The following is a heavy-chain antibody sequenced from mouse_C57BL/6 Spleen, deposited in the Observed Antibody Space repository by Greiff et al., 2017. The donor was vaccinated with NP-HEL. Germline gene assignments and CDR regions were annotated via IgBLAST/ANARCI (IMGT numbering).Heavy chain of an antibody. CDR2: IYPGSGST. V-gene: IGHV1-55*01. J-gene: IGHJ2*01. CDR3: AYGYFDY. CDR1: GSPFTRYW. Sequence: QVQLQQPGAELVKPGASVKMSCKASGSPFTRYWITWVKQRPGQGLEWIGDIYPGSGSTNYNEKFKSKATLTVDTSSSTAYMQLSSLTSEDSAVYYCAYGYFDYWGQGTTLTVSS. D-gene: IGHD1-1*01.